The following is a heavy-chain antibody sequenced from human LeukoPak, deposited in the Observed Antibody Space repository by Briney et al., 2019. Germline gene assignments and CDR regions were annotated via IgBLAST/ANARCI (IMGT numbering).Heavy chain of an antibody. CDR1: GGSISSSSYY. J-gene: IGHJ5*02. V-gene: IGHV4-39*01. CDR3: ARTRRYQLLMAWFDP. D-gene: IGHD2-2*01. CDR2: IYYSGST. Sequence: SETLSLTCTVSGGSISSSSYYWGWIRQPPGKGLEWIGSIYYSGSTYYNPSLKSRVTISVDTSKNQFSLKLSSVTAADTAVYYCARTRRYQLLMAWFDPWGQGTLVTVSS.